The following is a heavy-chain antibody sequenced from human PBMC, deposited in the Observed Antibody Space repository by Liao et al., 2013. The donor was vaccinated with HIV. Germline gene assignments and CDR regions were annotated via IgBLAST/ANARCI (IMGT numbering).Heavy chain of an antibody. V-gene: IGHV4-34*01. Sequence: QVQLQQWGAGLLKPSETLSLTCAVYGGSFSGYYWSWIRQPPGKGLEWIGEINHSGSTNYNPSLKSRVTISVDTSKNQFSLKLNSVTAADTAVYYCARGGYRGHFDYWGQGTLVTVSS. D-gene: IGHD5-18*01. CDR3: ARGGYRGHFDY. CDR2: INHSGST. J-gene: IGHJ4*02. CDR1: GGSFSGYY.